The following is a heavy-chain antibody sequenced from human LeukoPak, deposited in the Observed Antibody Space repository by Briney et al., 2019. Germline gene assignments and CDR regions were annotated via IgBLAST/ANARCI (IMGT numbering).Heavy chain of an antibody. Sequence: GGSLRLSCAASGFTFSSYEMNWVRQAPGKGLEWVSSISSSSSFIYYADSVKGRFTISRDNAKNSLYLQMNSLRAEDTAVYYCAKMGVIGPSDYWGQGTLVTVSS. V-gene: IGHV3-21*01. CDR3: AKMGVIGPSDY. J-gene: IGHJ4*02. CDR2: ISSSSSFI. CDR1: GFTFSSYE. D-gene: IGHD3-10*01.